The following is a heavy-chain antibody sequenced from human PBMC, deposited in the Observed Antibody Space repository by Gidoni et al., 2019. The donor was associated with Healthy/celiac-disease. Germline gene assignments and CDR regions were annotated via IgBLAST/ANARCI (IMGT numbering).Heavy chain of an antibody. CDR2: INRDGSST. V-gene: IGHV3-74*01. CDR1: GFTFSSYW. D-gene: IGHD6-19*01. Sequence: EVQLVESGGGLVQPGGSLRLSCAASGFTFSSYWMHWVRQAPGKGLVWVSRINRDGSSTSYADSVKGRFTISRDNAKNTLYLQMNSLRAGDTAVYYCARASERYSSGWDFDYWGQGTLVTVSS. J-gene: IGHJ4*02. CDR3: ARASERYSSGWDFDY.